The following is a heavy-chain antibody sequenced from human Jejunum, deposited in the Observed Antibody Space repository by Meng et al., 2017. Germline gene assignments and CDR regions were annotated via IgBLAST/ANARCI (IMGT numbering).Heavy chain of an antibody. V-gene: IGHV4-59*01. D-gene: IGHD2-15*01. CDR3: ARGQRCSGGSCYINWFDP. Sequence: QVQLQESGPGLVKPSETLSLICTVSGDSISSYYWSWSRQPPGKGLEWIGYIYYSGSTNYNPSLKSRVTISVDASINQFSLKLSSVTAADTAVYYCARGQRCSGGSCYINWFDPWGQGTLVTVSS. CDR2: IYYSGST. CDR1: GDSISSYY. J-gene: IGHJ5*02.